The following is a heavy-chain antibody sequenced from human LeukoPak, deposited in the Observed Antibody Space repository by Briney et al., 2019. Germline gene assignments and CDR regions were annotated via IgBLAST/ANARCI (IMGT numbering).Heavy chain of an antibody. CDR1: GGSISRNY. D-gene: IGHD3-22*01. CDR3: ARTPYYYDSSGYYYYFDD. J-gene: IGHJ4*02. Sequence: SETLSLTCTVSGGSISRNYWSWIRQPAGKGLEWIGRIYNSGSTNYNPSLKSRVTMSVDTSKTQFSLKLSSVTAADTAVYYCARTPYYYDSSGYYYYFDDWGQGTLVTVSS. CDR2: IYNSGST. V-gene: IGHV4-4*07.